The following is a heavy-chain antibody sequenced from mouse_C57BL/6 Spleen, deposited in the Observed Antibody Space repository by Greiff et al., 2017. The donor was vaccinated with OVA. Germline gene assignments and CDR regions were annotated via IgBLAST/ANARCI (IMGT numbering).Heavy chain of an antibody. V-gene: IGHV1-52*01. CDR1: GYTFTSYW. D-gene: IGHD2-5*01. CDR3: ARRGDYSNYGLDY. J-gene: IGHJ2*01. CDR2: IDPSDSET. Sequence: QVQLKQPGAELVRPGSSVKLSCKASGYTFTSYWMHWVKQRPIQGLEWIGNIDPSDSETHYNQKFKDKATLTVDKSSSTAYMQLSSLTSEDSAVYDCARRGDYSNYGLDYWGQGTTLTVSS.